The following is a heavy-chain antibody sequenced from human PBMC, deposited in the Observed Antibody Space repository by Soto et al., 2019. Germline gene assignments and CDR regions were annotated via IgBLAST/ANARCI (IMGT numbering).Heavy chain of an antibody. Sequence: ASVKVSCKASGYTFTSYAMHWVRQAPGQRLEWMGWINAGNGNTKYSQKFQGRVTITRDTSASTAYMELSSLRSEDTAVYYCARELSLYGPLDYFDYWGQGTLVTVSS. V-gene: IGHV1-3*01. J-gene: IGHJ4*02. CDR1: GYTFTSYA. D-gene: IGHD3-16*02. CDR3: ARELSLYGPLDYFDY. CDR2: INAGNGNT.